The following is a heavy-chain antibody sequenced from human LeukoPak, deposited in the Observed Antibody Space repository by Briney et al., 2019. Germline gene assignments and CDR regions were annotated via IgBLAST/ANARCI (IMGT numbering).Heavy chain of an antibody. CDR3: ARRDSSSWSHWFDP. CDR1: GGSFSGYY. V-gene: IGHV4-34*01. J-gene: IGHJ5*02. Sequence: SETLSLTCAVYGGSFSGYYWSWIRQPPGKGLEWIGEINHSGSTNYTPSLKSRVTISVDTSKNQFSLKLSSVTAADTAVYYCARRDSSSWSHWFDPWGQGTLVTVSS. CDR2: INHSGST. D-gene: IGHD6-13*01.